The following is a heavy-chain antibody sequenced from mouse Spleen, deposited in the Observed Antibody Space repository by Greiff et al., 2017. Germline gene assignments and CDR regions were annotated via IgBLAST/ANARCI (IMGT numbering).Heavy chain of an antibody. Sequence: EVKLMESGGGLVKPGGSLKLSCAASGFTFSSYAMSWVRQTPEKRLEWVATISSGGSYTYYPDSVKGRFTISRDNAKNTLYLQMSSLRSEDTAMYYCAKFGKGDYYAMDYWGQGTSVTVSS. J-gene: IGHJ4*01. CDR2: ISSGGSYT. V-gene: IGHV5-9-1*01. D-gene: IGHD2-10*02. CDR1: GFTFSSYA. CDR3: AKFGKGDYYAMDY.